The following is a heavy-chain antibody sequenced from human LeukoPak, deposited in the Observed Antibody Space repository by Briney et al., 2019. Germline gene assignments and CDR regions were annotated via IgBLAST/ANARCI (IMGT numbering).Heavy chain of an antibody. D-gene: IGHD3-22*01. CDR3: ARVDDRGHYYDSSGPRKLFDY. Sequence: GASVKVSCKASGYTFTGYYMHWVRQAPGQGLEWVGWINPDSGGTNYAQKFQGRVTMTRDTSTRTAYMELSRLRSDDTAVYYCARVDDRGHYYDSSGPRKLFDYWGQGTLVTVSS. CDR1: GYTFTGYY. CDR2: INPDSGGT. J-gene: IGHJ4*02. V-gene: IGHV1-2*02.